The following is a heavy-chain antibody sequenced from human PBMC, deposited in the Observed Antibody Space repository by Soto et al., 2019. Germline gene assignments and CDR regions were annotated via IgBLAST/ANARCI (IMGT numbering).Heavy chain of an antibody. J-gene: IGHJ6*03. V-gene: IGHV3-48*01. CDR2: ITSGSSTI. CDR3: AREFWSGLYKDDYYMDV. D-gene: IGHD3-3*01. Sequence: EVQLVESGGGLVQPGGSLRLSCAASGFTINGYSLNWVRQAPGKGLEWVSCITSGSSTIYYADSVKGRFTISRDNARNSLYLQMHSLGADDTAVYYCAREFWSGLYKDDYYMDVWGRGPTVTVSS. CDR1: GFTINGYS.